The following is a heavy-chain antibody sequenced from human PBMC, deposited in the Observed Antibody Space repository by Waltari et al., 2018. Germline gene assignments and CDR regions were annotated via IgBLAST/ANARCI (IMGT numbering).Heavy chain of an antibody. D-gene: IGHD3-22*01. CDR2: INGGSGDT. CDR3: ARLPPYDTSGYFDY. Sequence: QVQLVQSGAEVKKPGASVKVSCKASGDTFSTFPIQWVPQAPGQRLEWMGSINGGSGDTKYSQKFQGRVTFTRDTSASTSYMELSSLRSEDTAVYYCARLPPYDTSGYFDYWGQGTLVTVSS. CDR1: GDTFSTFP. J-gene: IGHJ4*02. V-gene: IGHV1-3*01.